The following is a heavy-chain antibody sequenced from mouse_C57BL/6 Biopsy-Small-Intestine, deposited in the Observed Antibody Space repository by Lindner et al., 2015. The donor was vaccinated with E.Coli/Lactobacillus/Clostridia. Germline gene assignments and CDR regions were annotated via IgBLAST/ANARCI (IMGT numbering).Heavy chain of an antibody. CDR2: ISYSGST. J-gene: IGHJ1*03. V-gene: IGHV3-8*01. Sequence: VQLQESGPGLAKPSQTLSLTCFVTGYSITSDYWNWIRKFPGNKLEYMGYISYSGSTYYNPSLKSRISITRDTSKNQYYLQLNSVTTEDTATYYCARYSRYGSSPLYWYFDVWGTGTTVTVSS. CDR3: ARYSRYGSSPLYWYFDV. CDR1: GYSITSDY. D-gene: IGHD1-1*01.